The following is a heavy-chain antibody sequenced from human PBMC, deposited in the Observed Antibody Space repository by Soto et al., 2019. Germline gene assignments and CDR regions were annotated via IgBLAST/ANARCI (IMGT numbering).Heavy chain of an antibody. D-gene: IGHD2-21*02. Sequence: QVQLQQSGPGLVKPSQTLSLTCAISGDSVSSNTVAWNWIRQSPSRGLEWLGRTNYRSKWYFDYALSVKSRITINPDTSKNQFSLQLHSVTPEDTAVYYCARDKVVTRGYGMDVWGQGTTVTVSS. CDR1: GDSVSSNTVA. V-gene: IGHV6-1*01. CDR2: TNYRSKWYF. J-gene: IGHJ6*02. CDR3: ARDKVVTRGYGMDV.